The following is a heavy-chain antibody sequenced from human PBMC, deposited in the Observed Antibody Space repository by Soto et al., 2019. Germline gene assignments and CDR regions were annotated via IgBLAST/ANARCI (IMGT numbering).Heavy chain of an antibody. V-gene: IGHV3-15*01. CDR2: IKSKTDGGTT. CDR1: GFTFSNAW. J-gene: IGHJ4*02. D-gene: IGHD6-19*01. Sequence: EVQLVESGGGLVKPGGSLRLSCAASGFTFSNAWMSWVRQAPGKGLEWVGRIKSKTDGGTTDYAAPVKGRFTISRDDSKNTLYLQMNSLKTEDTAVYYCTTFTSVAGTAEFDYWGQGTLVTVSS. CDR3: TTFTSVAGTAEFDY.